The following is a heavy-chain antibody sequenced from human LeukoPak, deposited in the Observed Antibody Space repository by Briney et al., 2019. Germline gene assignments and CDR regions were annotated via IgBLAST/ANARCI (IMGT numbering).Heavy chain of an antibody. Sequence: AASVKVSCKASGYTFTSYGISWVRQAPGQGLEWMGWISVYNGNTNYAQKLQGRVTMTTDTSTSTAYMELRSLRSDDTAVYYCARIAAAGTGGYYFDYWGQGTLVTVSS. CDR2: ISVYNGNT. D-gene: IGHD6-13*01. J-gene: IGHJ4*02. CDR1: GYTFTSYG. CDR3: ARIAAAGTGGYYFDY. V-gene: IGHV1-18*01.